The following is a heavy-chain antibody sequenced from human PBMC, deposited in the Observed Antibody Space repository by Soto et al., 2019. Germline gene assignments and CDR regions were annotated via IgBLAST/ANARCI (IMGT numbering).Heavy chain of an antibody. CDR1: GYRFTSHL. CDR2: IDPGDSDD. CDR3: ARRRSSSWWGETDFDV. Sequence: PGESLKISCKSSGYRFTSHLSGLVRQLPGKGLDWMGIIDPGDSDDRYSPSFQGQVTISVDKSLTTAFLQWSSLKASDTAIYYCARRRSSSWWGETDFDVWGQGTMVTVSS. D-gene: IGHD6-13*01. V-gene: IGHV5-51*01. J-gene: IGHJ3*01.